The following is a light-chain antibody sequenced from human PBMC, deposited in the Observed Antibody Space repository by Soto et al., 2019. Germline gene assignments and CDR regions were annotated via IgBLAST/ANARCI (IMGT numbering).Light chain of an antibody. CDR3: QQYNSYWT. J-gene: IGKJ1*01. Sequence: DVQINHCLAALSATIGDRFTITGRASPSISSWLAWYQQKPGKAPKLLIYDASSLQSGVPSRFSGSGSGTEFTLTISSLQPDDCATYYCQQYNSYWTFGQGTKVDIK. CDR2: DAS. V-gene: IGKV1-5*01. CDR1: PSISSW.